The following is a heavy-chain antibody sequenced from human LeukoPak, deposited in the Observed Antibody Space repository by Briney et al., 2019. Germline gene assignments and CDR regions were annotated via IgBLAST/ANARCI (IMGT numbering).Heavy chain of an antibody. CDR1: GFTFSSYA. V-gene: IGHV3-15*01. D-gene: IGHD6-19*01. CDR2: IKSKTDGGTT. CDR3: TTLRSGWPFDY. Sequence: GGSLRLSCAASGFTFSSYAMSWVRQAPGKGLEWVGRIKSKTDGGTTDYAAPVKGRFTISRDDSKNTLYLQMNSLKTEDTAVYYCTTLRSGWPFDYWGQGTLVTVSS. J-gene: IGHJ4*02.